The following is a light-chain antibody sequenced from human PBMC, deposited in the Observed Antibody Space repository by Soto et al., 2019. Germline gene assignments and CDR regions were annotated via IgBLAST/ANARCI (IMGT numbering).Light chain of an antibody. CDR3: AAWDDDLNGPV. CDR2: FDD. Sequence: QSMLTQPPSVSAAPRQRVTISCSGSSSNIGNNAINWYQQVPGKAPKLLIHFDDRVASGVSDRFSGSKSGTSASLAISGLQSDDEADYYCAAWDDDLNGPVFGGGTKLTVL. V-gene: IGLV1-36*01. J-gene: IGLJ3*02. CDR1: SSNIGNNA.